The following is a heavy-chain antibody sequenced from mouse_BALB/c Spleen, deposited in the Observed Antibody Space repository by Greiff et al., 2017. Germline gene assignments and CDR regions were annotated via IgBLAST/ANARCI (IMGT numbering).Heavy chain of an antibody. CDR1: GYTFTDYY. J-gene: IGHJ4*01. V-gene: IGHV1-19*01. CDR3: ARFDYDGGHYAMDY. Sequence: VQLKESGPELVKPGASVKMSCKASGYTFTDYYMDWVKQSHGESFEWIGRVNPYNGGTSYNQKFKGKATLTVDKSSSTAYMELNSLTSEDSAVYYCARFDYDGGHYAMDYWGQGTSVTVSS. CDR2: VNPYNGGT. D-gene: IGHD2-4*01.